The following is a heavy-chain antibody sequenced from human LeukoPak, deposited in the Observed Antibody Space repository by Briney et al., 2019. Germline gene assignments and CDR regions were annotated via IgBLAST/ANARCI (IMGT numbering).Heavy chain of an antibody. Sequence: PSETLSLTCTVSGASISSYYWSWIRQPPGEGLEWIGYIYYSGSTYYNPSLKSRVTISVDTSKNQFSLKLSSVTAADTAVYYCARDYSYSSGWFPWGQGTLVTVSS. V-gene: IGHV4-59*12. CDR1: GASISSYY. CDR2: IYYSGST. D-gene: IGHD6-19*01. J-gene: IGHJ5*02. CDR3: ARDYSYSSGWFP.